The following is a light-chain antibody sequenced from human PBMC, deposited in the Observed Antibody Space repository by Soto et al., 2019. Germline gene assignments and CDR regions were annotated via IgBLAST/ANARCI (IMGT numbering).Light chain of an antibody. CDR3: QSYDSSLSGYV. J-gene: IGLJ1*01. CDR2: GNN. V-gene: IGLV1-40*01. CDR1: SSNIGAGHD. Sequence: QSVLTQPPSVSGAPGQRVTISCTGRSSNIGAGHDVHWYQQVPGTAPKLLIYGNNNRPSGVPDRFSGSKSGPSASLAITGLQAEDEADYYCQSYDSSLSGYVFGTGTKVTVL.